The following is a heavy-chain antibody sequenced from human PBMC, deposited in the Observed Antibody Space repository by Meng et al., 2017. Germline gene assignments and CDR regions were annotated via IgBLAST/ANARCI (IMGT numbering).Heavy chain of an antibody. D-gene: IGHD3-10*01. CDR2: ISSSSSYI. CDR3: ARIVFLPRRGVIITDAFVI. J-gene: IGHJ3*02. Sequence: GSSLKISCAASGFTFSSYSMNWVRQAPGKGLEWVSSISSSSSYIYYADSVKGRFTISRDNAKNSLYLQMNRLRDEDTAVYYCARIVFLPRRGVIITDAFVIWGQGTMVTVSS. V-gene: IGHV3-21*01. CDR1: GFTFSSYS.